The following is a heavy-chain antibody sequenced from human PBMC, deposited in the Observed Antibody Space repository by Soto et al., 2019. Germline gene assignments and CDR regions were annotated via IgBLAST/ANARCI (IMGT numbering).Heavy chain of an antibody. CDR1: GGSFSGYY. J-gene: IGHJ4*02. D-gene: IGHD3-10*01. Sequence: SETLSLTCAVYGGSFSGYYWCWIRQPPGKGLEWIGEINHSGSTNYNPSLKSRVTISVDTSKNQFSLKLSSVTAADTAVYYCARHDYYGSGRYYFDYWGQGTLVTVSS. CDR2: INHSGST. V-gene: IGHV4-34*01. CDR3: ARHDYYGSGRYYFDY.